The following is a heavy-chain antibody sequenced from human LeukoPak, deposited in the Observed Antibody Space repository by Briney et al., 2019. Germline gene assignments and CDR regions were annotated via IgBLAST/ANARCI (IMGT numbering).Heavy chain of an antibody. CDR3: AKMVRGVIPMYYFDY. J-gene: IGHJ4*02. V-gene: IGHV3-23*01. CDR2: ISGSGGST. D-gene: IGHD3-10*01. CDR1: GFTFSSYG. Sequence: PGGSLRLSCAASGFTFSSYGMSWVRQAPGKGLEWVSAISGSGGSTYYADSVKGRFTISRDNSKNTLYLQMNSLRAEDTAVYYCAKMVRGVIPMYYFDYWGQGTLVTVSS.